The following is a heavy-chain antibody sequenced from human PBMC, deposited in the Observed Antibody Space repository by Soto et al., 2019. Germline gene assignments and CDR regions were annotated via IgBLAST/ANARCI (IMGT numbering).Heavy chain of an antibody. CDR1: GGTFSSYT. J-gene: IGHJ4*02. Sequence: QVQLVQSGAEVKKPGSSVKVSCKASGGTFSSYTIGWVRQAPGQGLEWMGRIIPILGIANYAQKFQGRVTITADKSTSTAYMELSSLRSEDTAVYYCARDQEGCSGGSCYVFGYWGQGTLVTVSS. CDR3: ARDQEGCSGGSCYVFGY. D-gene: IGHD2-15*01. V-gene: IGHV1-69*08. CDR2: IIPILGIA.